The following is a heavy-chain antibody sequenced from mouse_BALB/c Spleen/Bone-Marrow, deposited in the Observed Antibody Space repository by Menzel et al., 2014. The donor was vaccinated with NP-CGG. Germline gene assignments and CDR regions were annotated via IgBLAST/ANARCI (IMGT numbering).Heavy chain of an antibody. CDR2: IYPYNGGT. D-gene: IGHD1-1*02. J-gene: IGHJ1*01. Sequence: VQLKESGPELVKPGASVKISCKASGYTFTDYNMHWVKQSHGKSPEWIGYIYPYNGGTGYNQKFKSKATLTVDNSSSTAYMELRSLTSEDSAVYYCARELSWYFDVWGAGTTVTVSS. V-gene: IGHV1S29*02. CDR3: ARELSWYFDV. CDR1: GYTFTDYN.